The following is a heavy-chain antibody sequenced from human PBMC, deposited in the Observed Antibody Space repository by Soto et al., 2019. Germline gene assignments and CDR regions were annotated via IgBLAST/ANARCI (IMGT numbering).Heavy chain of an antibody. V-gene: IGHV1-18*01. Sequence: QVQLVQSGPEVKKPGASVKVSCKASGYIFTTYGISWVRQAPAQGLEWVGWISTNKGDTNYAQKLQGRVTMTTDTXXXTAYXEXXXXXXXXXXXXXCARGDYMDVWGKGATVTVSS. CDR2: ISTNKGDT. J-gene: IGHJ6*03. CDR1: GYIFTTYG. CDR3: ARGDYMDV.